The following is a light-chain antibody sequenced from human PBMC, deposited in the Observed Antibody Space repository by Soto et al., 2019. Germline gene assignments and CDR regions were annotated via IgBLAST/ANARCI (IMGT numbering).Light chain of an antibody. Sequence: EIVLTQSPATLSLSPGERATLSCRTSQTIRGLLNWYQQRPGQAPRLLIYDTSNRATDIPARFSGSGSGTDFILTISSLDPEDFATYYCLQHNFYPFTFGPGTKVDIK. CDR1: QTIRGL. V-gene: IGKV3-11*01. CDR2: DTS. J-gene: IGKJ3*01. CDR3: LQHNFYPFT.